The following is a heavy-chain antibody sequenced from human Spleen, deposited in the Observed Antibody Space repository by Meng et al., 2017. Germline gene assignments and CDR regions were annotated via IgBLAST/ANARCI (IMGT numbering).Heavy chain of an antibody. D-gene: IGHD6-13*01. CDR2: ISGSGDRT. J-gene: IGHJ5*02. Sequence: GESLKISCAPSGFTFSSNGMHWVRQAPGKGLEWVSGISGSGDRTYYADSVQGRFTISRDNSGNTVYLQMNSLRAEDTAVYYCAREGGYYSSWQMMPNCFDPWGQGTPVTVSS. CDR1: GFTFSSNG. V-gene: IGHV3-23*01. CDR3: AREGGYYSSWQMMPNCFDP.